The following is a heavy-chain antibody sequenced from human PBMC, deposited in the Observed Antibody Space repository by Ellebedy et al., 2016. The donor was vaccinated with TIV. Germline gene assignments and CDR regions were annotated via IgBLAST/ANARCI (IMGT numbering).Heavy chain of an antibody. D-gene: IGHD2-2*01. CDR1: GFTFSSYW. V-gene: IGHV3-74*01. CDR3: VREGSTNCYGSFCYYYYGMDV. CDR2: INNEGSST. J-gene: IGHJ6*02. Sequence: GGSLRLSXVASGFTFSSYWMHRVRQAPGEGLVWVSRINNEGSSTNYADSVKGRFTISRDNAKNTLYLQMDSLRDEDTAVYYWVREGSTNCYGSFCYYYYGMDVWGQGTTVTVSS.